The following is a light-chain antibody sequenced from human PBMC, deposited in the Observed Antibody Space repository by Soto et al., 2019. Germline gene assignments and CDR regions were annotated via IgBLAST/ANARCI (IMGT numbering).Light chain of an antibody. CDR2: GVN. CDR1: SSDVGGYNF. Sequence: QSALAQPRSVSGSPGQSVTISCTGASSDVGGYNFVSWYQQHPGKAPKLMIYGVNKRPSGVPGRFSGSKSGNTASLTISGLQAEDEADYYCCSYAGTYTHYVFGTGTKVTVL. V-gene: IGLV2-11*01. J-gene: IGLJ1*01. CDR3: CSYAGTYTHYV.